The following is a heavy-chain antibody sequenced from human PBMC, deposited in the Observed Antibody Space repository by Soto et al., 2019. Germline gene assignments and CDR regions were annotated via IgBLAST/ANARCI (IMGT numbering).Heavy chain of an antibody. J-gene: IGHJ6*02. V-gene: IGHV4-30-2*01. CDR1: GGSISSGGYS. D-gene: IGHD3-3*01. Sequence: PSETLSLTCAVSGGSISSGGYSWSWIRQPPGKGLEWIGYIYHSGSTYYNPSLKSRVTISVDRSKNQFSLKLSSVTAADTAVYYCARYLWSGRGHYYYYGMDVWGQGTTVTVSS. CDR2: IYHSGST. CDR3: ARYLWSGRGHYYYYGMDV.